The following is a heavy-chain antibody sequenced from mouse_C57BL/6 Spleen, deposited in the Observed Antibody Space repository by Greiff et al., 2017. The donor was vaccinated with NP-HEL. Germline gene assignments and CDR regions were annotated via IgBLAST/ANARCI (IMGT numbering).Heavy chain of an antibody. CDR2: INPSNGGT. V-gene: IGHV1-53*01. J-gene: IGHJ4*01. CDR3: ARRYDGYYDYAMDY. Sequence: VQLQQPGTELVKPGASGYTFTSYWMHWVKQRPGQGLEWIGNINPSNGGTNYNEKFKSKATLTVDKSSSTAYMQLSSLTSEDSAVYYCARRYDGYYDYAMDYWGQGTSVTVSS. CDR1: GYTFTSYW. D-gene: IGHD2-3*01.